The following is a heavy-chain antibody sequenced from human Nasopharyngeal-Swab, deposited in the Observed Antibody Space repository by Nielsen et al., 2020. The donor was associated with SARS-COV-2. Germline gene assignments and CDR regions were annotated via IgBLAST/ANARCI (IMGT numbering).Heavy chain of an antibody. CDR3: AFVDTTLLGYYYSGMDV. J-gene: IGHJ6*02. V-gene: IGHV3-23*01. Sequence: GESLKISYAASGFTFSYYGMSWVRQAPRKGLEWVSSISGSGGGTQYADSVKGRFTISRDNSKNTLLLQMNSLRAEDTAVYYCAFVDTTLLGYYYSGMDVWGQGTTVTVSS. CDR1: GFTFSYYG. D-gene: IGHD5-18*01. CDR2: ISGSGGGT.